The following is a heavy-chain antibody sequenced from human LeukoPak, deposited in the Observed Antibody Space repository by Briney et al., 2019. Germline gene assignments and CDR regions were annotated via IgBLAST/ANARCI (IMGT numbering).Heavy chain of an antibody. D-gene: IGHD2-2*01. CDR2: ISGSGK. CDR1: GFTFSAYA. Sequence: GGSLRLSCAASGFTFSAYAMTWVRQAPGKGREGVSAISGSGKYYADSVKGRFTISRDNYKNTLYLQMNSLRDEDTALYYCAKGSKVVPGTYYYYMDVWGKGTTVTVSS. J-gene: IGHJ6*03. CDR3: AKGSKVVPGTYYYYMDV. V-gene: IGHV3-23*01.